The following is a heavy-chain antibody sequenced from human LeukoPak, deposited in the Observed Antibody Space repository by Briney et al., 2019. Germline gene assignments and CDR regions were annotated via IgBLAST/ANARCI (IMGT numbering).Heavy chain of an antibody. J-gene: IGHJ3*01. CDR1: GGSISSTGYY. Sequence: SETLSLTCAVSGGSISSTGYYWAWIRQPPGKGLEWIGTIYYSGSTYHNPSLKSRFTMSVDTSRNQFSLKLSSVDAADTAVYYCAKAGVRYFDSSGLYAFDFWGQGTTVTVSS. V-gene: IGHV4-39*01. CDR2: IYYSGST. D-gene: IGHD3-22*01. CDR3: AKAGVRYFDSSGLYAFDF.